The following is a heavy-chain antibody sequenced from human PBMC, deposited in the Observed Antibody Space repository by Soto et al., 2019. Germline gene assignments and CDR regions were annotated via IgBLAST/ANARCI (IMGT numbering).Heavy chain of an antibody. CDR2: IYPGDSDT. D-gene: IGHD3-22*01. J-gene: IGHJ6*02. V-gene: IGHV5-51*01. CDR3: ARHGYYDSRDYYYYYGMDV. CDR1: GYSFTSYW. Sequence: GESLKISCKGSGYSFTSYWIGWVRQMPGKGLEWMGIIYPGDSDTRYSPSFQGQVTISADKSISTAYLQWSSLKASDTAIYYCARHGYYDSRDYYYYYGMDVWGQGTTVTVSS.